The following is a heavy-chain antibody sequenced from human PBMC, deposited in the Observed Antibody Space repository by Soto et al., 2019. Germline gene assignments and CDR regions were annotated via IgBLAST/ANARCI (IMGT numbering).Heavy chain of an antibody. J-gene: IGHJ6*02. Sequence: QVQLVQSGAEVKKPGSSVKVSCKASGGTFSSYAISWVRQAPGQGLEWMGGIIPIFGTANYAQKFQGRVTITADESTRTAYMELSSLRSEDTAVYYCARDPGSLDSSSSYYYGMDVGGPGTTVTVSS. V-gene: IGHV1-69*12. CDR2: IIPIFGTA. D-gene: IGHD6-6*01. CDR3: ARDPGSLDSSSSYYYGMDV. CDR1: GGTFSSYA.